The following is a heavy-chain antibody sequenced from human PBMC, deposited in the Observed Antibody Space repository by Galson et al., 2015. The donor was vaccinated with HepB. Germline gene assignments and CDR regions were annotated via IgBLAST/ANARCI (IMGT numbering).Heavy chain of an antibody. CDR1: GFTFSNAW. J-gene: IGHJ2*01. CDR2: IKSKTDGGTT. Sequence: SLRLSCAASGFTFSNAWMSWVRQAPGKGLEWVGRIKSKTDGGTTDYAAPVKGRFTISRDDSKNTLYLQMNSLKTEDTAVYYCTTDRGYCSGGSCYLRRNWYFDLWGRGTLVTVSS. CDR3: TTDRGYCSGGSCYLRRNWYFDL. V-gene: IGHV3-15*01. D-gene: IGHD2-15*01.